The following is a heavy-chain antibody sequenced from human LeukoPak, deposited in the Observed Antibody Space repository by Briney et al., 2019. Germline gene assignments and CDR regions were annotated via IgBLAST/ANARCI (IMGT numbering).Heavy chain of an antibody. CDR2: IYYSGST. Sequence: PSETLSLTCTVSGGSISSYYCSWIRQPPGKGLEWIGYIYYSGSTNYNPSLKSRVTISVDTSKNQFSLKLSSVTAADTAVYYCARDLLPYCSGGSCYSVHAFDIWGQGTMVTVSS. D-gene: IGHD2-15*01. CDR1: GGSISSYY. J-gene: IGHJ3*02. CDR3: ARDLLPYCSGGSCYSVHAFDI. V-gene: IGHV4-59*01.